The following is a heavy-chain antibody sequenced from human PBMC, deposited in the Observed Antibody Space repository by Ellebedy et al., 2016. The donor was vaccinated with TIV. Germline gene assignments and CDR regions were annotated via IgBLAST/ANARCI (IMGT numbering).Heavy chain of an antibody. CDR2: FDPEDGET. D-gene: IGHD5-18*01. Sequence: ASVKVSCKVSGYTLTELSMHWARQAPGKGLEWMGGFDPEDGETIYAQKFQGRVTMTEDTSTDTAYMELSSLRSEDTAVYYCATEKYSYGFGPNWFDPWGQGTLVTVSS. J-gene: IGHJ5*02. CDR3: ATEKYSYGFGPNWFDP. V-gene: IGHV1-24*01. CDR1: GYTLTELS.